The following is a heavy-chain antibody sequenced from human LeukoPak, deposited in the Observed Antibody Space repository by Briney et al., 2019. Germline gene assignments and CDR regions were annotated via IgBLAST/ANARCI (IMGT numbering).Heavy chain of an antibody. Sequence: PGGFLRLSCAASGFTFSSYAMNWVRQAPGKGLEWVSAISGSGSTTYYADSVKGRFTISRDNSKNTLYLQMNSLRAEDTAVYYCARGAVLLPDYWGQGTLVTVSS. CDR1: GFTFSSYA. V-gene: IGHV3-23*01. D-gene: IGHD3-10*01. CDR3: ARGAVLLPDY. CDR2: ISGSGSTT. J-gene: IGHJ4*02.